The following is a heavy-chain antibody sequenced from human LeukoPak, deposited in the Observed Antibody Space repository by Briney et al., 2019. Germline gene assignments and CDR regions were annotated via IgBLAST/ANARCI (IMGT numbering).Heavy chain of an antibody. J-gene: IGHJ5*01. CDR2: ISGSGSST. D-gene: IGHD4-23*01. Sequence: PGGSLRLSCAASGFTFSSYAMNWVRQAPGKGLEWVSGISGSGSSTYYADSVKGRFTISRDNSKNTLYLQMNSVRAEGTAVYYCAKGGDSFYYGGNAWFDSWGQGTLVTVSS. V-gene: IGHV3-23*01. CDR3: AKGGDSFYYGGNAWFDS. CDR1: GFTFSSYA.